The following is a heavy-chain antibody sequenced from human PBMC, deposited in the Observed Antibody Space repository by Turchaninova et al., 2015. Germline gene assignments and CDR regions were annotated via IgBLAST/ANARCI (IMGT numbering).Heavy chain of an antibody. CDR2: IYFSGSP. V-gene: IGHV4-39*01. J-gene: IGHJ4*02. CDR3: ARRTAGSGSYFF. Sequence: QLQLQESGPGLVKPSETLSLTCTVSGGSISGGTYYWVWIRQPPGKGLGWIGNIYFSGSPKYNPSLKSRVTTSVDTSKNHFSLKLSSVTAADTAVYYCARRTAGSGSYFFWGQGTLVSVSS. D-gene: IGHD3-10*01. CDR1: GGSISGGTYY.